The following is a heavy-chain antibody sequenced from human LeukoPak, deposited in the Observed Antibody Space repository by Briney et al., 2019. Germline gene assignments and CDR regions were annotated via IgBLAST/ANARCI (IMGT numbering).Heavy chain of an antibody. CDR1: GYTFTDYY. D-gene: IGHD2-15*01. J-gene: IGHJ4*02. CDR2: INPNSGGT. V-gene: IGHV1-2*02. CDR3: ARDRHSYYFDY. Sequence: ASVKLSCKASGYTFTDYYMHWVRQAPGQGLEGVGWINPNSGGTNYAQIFQGRVTMTRDTSISTAYMELARLTSDDTAVYYCARDRHSYYFDYWGQGTLVTVSS.